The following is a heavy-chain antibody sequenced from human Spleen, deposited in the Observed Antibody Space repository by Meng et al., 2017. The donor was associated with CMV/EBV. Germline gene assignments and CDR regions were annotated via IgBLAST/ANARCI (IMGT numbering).Heavy chain of an antibody. V-gene: IGHV1-46*01. D-gene: IGHD2-2*01. Sequence: ASVKVSCKASGYTFTSYDINWVRQAPGQGLEYMGMNNPSSGSTRYAQKFQGRVTITTDESTSTAYMELSSLRSEDTAVYYCAREYEKYQLLGYYYYGMDVWGQGTTVTVSS. CDR3: AREYEKYQLLGYYYYGMDV. CDR1: GYTFTSYD. CDR2: NNPSSGST. J-gene: IGHJ6*02.